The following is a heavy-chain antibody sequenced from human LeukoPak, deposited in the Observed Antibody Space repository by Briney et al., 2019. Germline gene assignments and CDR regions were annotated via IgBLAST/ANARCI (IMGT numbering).Heavy chain of an antibody. D-gene: IGHD1-1*01. V-gene: IGHV4-39*07. Sequence: KASETLSLTCTISGGSMSDASIRGTTYYWGYVRQPPGKGLEWIGSIYYNGHTFINAPLKSRISMSLDTSRNQFSLKLSSVTAADTGVYYCVRSPKGTTITANWFDPWGQGTLVTVSS. CDR2: IYYNGHT. CDR1: GGSMSDASIRGTTYY. J-gene: IGHJ5*02. CDR3: VRSPKGTTITANWFDP.